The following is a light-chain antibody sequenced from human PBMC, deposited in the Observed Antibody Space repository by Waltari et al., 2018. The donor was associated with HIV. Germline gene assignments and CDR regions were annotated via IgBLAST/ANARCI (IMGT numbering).Light chain of an antibody. CDR2: QDV. CDR3: QVCDGRVVV. CDR1: KLGEGY. J-gene: IGLJ2*01. Sequence: SYEVTQPPSVSVSAGQTASITCSGDKLGEGYVCWYQQKPGQSPLLLIFQDVKRRPGIPERFSGSNSGNTATLTISGAQPVDEADYFCQVCDGRVVVFGGGTKLTVL. V-gene: IGLV3-1*01.